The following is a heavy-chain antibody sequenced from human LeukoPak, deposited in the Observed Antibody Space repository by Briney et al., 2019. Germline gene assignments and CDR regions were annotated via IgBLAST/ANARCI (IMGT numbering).Heavy chain of an antibody. Sequence: SETLSLTCAVYGGSFRDYYWSWIRQPPGKGLEWIGEINHSGSTNYNPSLKSRVTISVDKSKNQFSLKLTSVTAADTAVYYCSRPYYYYMDVWGKGTTVTVSS. CDR2: INHSGST. CDR3: SRPYYYYMDV. V-gene: IGHV4-34*01. CDR1: GGSFRDYY. J-gene: IGHJ6*03.